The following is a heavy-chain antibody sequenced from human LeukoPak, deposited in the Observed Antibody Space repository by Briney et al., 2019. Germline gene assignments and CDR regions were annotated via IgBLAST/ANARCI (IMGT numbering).Heavy chain of an antibody. V-gene: IGHV4-4*02. D-gene: IGHD6-13*01. CDR1: GGSISSSNW. J-gene: IGHJ3*02. Sequence: SETLFLTCAVSGGSISSSNWWSWVRQPPGKGLEWIGEIYHSGSTNYNPSLKSRVTISVDKSKNQFSLKLSSVTAADTAVYYCASTPRGSSWYGFGAFDIWGQGTMVTVSS. CDR3: ASTPRGSSWYGFGAFDI. CDR2: IYHSGST.